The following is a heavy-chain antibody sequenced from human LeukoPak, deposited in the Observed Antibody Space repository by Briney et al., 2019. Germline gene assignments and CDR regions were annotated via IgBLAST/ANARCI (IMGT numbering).Heavy chain of an antibody. CDR3: ARDLGRSGIGVVIYCYFDL. CDR1: GFPFSSYS. Sequence: PGRTLRLSCAASGFPFSSYSMHWVRQAAGKGVEGVAVISYDGSIKYYADSVKGRFTISRDNSKNTLLLQLNSLKAEDTAVYYCARDLGRSGIGVVIYCYFDLWGRGTLVTVSS. V-gene: IGHV3-30-3*01. D-gene: IGHD3-22*01. CDR2: ISYDGSIK. J-gene: IGHJ2*01.